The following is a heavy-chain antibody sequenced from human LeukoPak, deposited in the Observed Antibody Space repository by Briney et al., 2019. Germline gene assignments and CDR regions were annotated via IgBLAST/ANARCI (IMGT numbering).Heavy chain of an antibody. CDR2: IYYSGST. CDR1: GGSFSGYY. CDR3: ARASWLPQSRNYYYMDV. Sequence: SETLSLTCVVYGGSFSGYYWSWIRQPPGKGLEWIGYIYYSGSTNYNPSLKSRVTISEDTSKNHFSLKLSSVTAADTAVYYCARASWLPQSRNYYYMDVWGKGTTVTISS. V-gene: IGHV4-59*01. J-gene: IGHJ6*03. D-gene: IGHD5-12*01.